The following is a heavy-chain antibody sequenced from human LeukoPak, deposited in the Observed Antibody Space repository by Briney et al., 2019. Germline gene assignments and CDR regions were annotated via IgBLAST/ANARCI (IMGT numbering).Heavy chain of an antibody. J-gene: IGHJ6*02. D-gene: IGHD4-17*01. CDR3: ARDYGDPGYYYYGMDV. Sequence: GGSLRLSCAASGFTFSSYWMSGVRQAPGKGLEWVANIKQDGSEKYYVDSVKGRFTISRDNAKNSLYLQMNRLRAEDTAVYYCARDYGDPGYYYYGMDVWGQGTTVTVSS. CDR1: GFTFSSYW. CDR2: IKQDGSEK. V-gene: IGHV3-7*01.